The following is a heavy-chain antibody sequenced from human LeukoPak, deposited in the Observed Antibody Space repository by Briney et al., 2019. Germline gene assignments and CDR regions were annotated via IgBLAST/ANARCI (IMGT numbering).Heavy chain of an antibody. J-gene: IGHJ6*03. CDR2: ISYDGSNK. CDR1: GFTFSSYG. D-gene: IGHD3-3*01. Sequence: GGSLRLSCAASGFTFSSYGMHWVRQAPGKGLEWVAVISYDGSNKYYADSVKGRFTISRDNSKNTLYLQMNSLRAEDTAVYYCAKGLSHPPYGFLEWLEPYYYMDVWGKGTTVTVSS. V-gene: IGHV3-30*18. CDR3: AKGLSHPPYGFLEWLEPYYYMDV.